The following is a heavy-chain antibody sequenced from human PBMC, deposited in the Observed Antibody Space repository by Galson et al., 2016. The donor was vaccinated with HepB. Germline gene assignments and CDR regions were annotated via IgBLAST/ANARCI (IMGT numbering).Heavy chain of an antibody. V-gene: IGHV4-61*10. Sequence: SETLSLTCTVSSDPVTSGTYSWSWIRQPAGKGLEWIGRIYSSGVTNYNPSLKRRVLMSIDTSKNQFSLKMRSVTAADTAVYYCAREYGDIDYFDYWGQGTLVTVSS. J-gene: IGHJ4*02. CDR1: SDPVTSGTYS. D-gene: IGHD4-17*01. CDR2: IYSSGVT. CDR3: AREYGDIDYFDY.